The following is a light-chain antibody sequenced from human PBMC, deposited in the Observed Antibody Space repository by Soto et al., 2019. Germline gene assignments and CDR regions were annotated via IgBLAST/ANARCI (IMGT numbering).Light chain of an antibody. CDR1: QGVSSGY. J-gene: IGKJ5*01. CDR3: QHYGESPPIT. Sequence: EIVLTQSPDTLSLSPGERATLSCRASQGVSSGYLAWYQQKAGQAPRLLIYGVSSRATGVSHRFSGSGSGTDFTLTISGLEPEDVAMYYCQHYGESPPITFGQGTRLEIK. V-gene: IGKV3-20*01. CDR2: GVS.